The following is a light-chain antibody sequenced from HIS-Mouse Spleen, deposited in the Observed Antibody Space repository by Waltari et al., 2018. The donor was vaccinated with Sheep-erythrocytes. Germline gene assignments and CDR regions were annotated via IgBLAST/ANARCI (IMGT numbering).Light chain of an antibody. CDR1: SRDVGSYNL. V-gene: IGLV2-23*01. CDR2: EGS. J-gene: IGLJ3*02. CDR3: CSYAGSSTPWV. Sequence: QSALTQPASVSGSPGQSITISCPGTSRDVGSYNLVSWYQQHPGKAPKTMIYEGSKRPSGVSNRFSGSKSGNTASLTISGLQAEDEADYYCCSYAGSSTPWVFGGGTKLTVL.